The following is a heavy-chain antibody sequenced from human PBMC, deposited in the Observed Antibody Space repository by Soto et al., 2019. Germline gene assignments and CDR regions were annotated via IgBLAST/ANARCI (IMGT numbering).Heavy chain of an antibody. D-gene: IGHD5-12*01. CDR2: IIPIFGTV. Sequence: QVQLVQSGAEVKKPGASVKVSCKASGGTFSSYAISWVRQAPGQGLEWMGGIIPIFGTVNYAQKFQGRVTITADAPTTTAYMELSSLRSEDTDVYYCARGNHRWLQLWYFDLWGRGTLVTVSS. J-gene: IGHJ2*01. V-gene: IGHV1-69*12. CDR1: GGTFSSYA. CDR3: ARGNHRWLQLWYFDL.